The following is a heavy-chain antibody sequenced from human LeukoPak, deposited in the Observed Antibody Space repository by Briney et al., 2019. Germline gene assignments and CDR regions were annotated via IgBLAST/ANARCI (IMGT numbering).Heavy chain of an antibody. V-gene: IGHV4-39*01. Sequence: PSETLSLTCTVSGGSISSSSYYWGWIRQTPGKGLEWIGSIYYSGSTYYNPSLKSRVTISVDTTKNQFSLKLSSVTAADTAVYYCARLLMAGNFDYWGQGTLVTVSS. CDR1: GGSISSSSYY. D-gene: IGHD6-19*01. J-gene: IGHJ4*02. CDR3: ARLLMAGNFDY. CDR2: IYYSGST.